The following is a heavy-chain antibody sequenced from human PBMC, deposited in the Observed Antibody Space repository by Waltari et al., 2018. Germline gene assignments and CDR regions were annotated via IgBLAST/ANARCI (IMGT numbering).Heavy chain of an antibody. CDR3: ASQDPGIAAAGDY. D-gene: IGHD6-13*01. J-gene: IGHJ4*02. V-gene: IGHV4-39*01. CDR2: IYYSGST. Sequence: QLQLQESGPGLVKPSETLSLTCTVSGGSISSSSYYWGWIRQPPGKGLEWIGSIYYSGSTYYNPSLKSRVTISVDTSKNQFSPKLSSVTAADTAVYYCASQDPGIAAAGDYWGQGTLVTVSS. CDR1: GGSISSSSYY.